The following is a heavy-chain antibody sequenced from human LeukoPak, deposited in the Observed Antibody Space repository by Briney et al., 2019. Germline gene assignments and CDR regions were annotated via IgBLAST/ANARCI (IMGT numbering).Heavy chain of an antibody. V-gene: IGHV3-48*03. J-gene: IGHJ4*02. CDR2: ISSSANTI. CDR3: VRGMGVSMLYYFDY. Sequence: GGSLRLSCAASGLTFSSSEMNWVRQAPGKGLEWVSYISSSANTIYYADSVRGRFTISRDNSKNTLYLQMNSLRVEDTAVYYCVRGMGVSMLYYFDYWGQGTLVTVSS. CDR1: GLTFSSSE. D-gene: IGHD3-10*01.